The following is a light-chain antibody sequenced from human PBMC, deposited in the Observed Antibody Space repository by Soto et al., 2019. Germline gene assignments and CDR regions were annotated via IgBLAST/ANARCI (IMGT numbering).Light chain of an antibody. V-gene: IGLV1-40*01. Sequence: QSVLTQPPSVSGAPGQRITISCTGSSSNIGAGYPVHWYQQRPGTAPKLLIFGNTIRPSGVPDRFSGSRSGLAITGLQAEDEADYYCQSYDSSLSGYVFGTGTKVTVL. CDR3: QSYDSSLSGYV. CDR2: GNT. J-gene: IGLJ1*01. CDR1: SSNIGAGYP.